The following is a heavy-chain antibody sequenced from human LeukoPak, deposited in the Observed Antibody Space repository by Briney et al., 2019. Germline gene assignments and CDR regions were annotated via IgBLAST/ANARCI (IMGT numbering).Heavy chain of an antibody. CDR3: AKGYTVTGRFDY. CDR2: ISFDGSNE. J-gene: IGHJ4*02. V-gene: IGHV3-30*18. CDR1: GFTFSSYV. Sequence: PGGSLRLSCAASGFTFSSYVMHWVRQAPGKGLEWVAVISFDGSNEYYADSVKGRLTISRDNSKNTLYLQMNSLRAEDTAVYYCAKGYTVTGRFDYWGQGTLVTVSS. D-gene: IGHD4-17*01.